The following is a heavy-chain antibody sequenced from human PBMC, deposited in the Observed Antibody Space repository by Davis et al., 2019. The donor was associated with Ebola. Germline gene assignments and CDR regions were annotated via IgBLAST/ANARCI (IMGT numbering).Heavy chain of an antibody. CDR3: ARRGPYNYYMDV. CDR1: GYNFTHYW. CDR2: IYPYDSDT. Sequence: GGSLRLSCKASGYNFTHYWIAWVRQMPGKGLEWMGIIYPYDSDTRYSPSFQGHVTISVDKSISTAYLQWSSLKASDTAMYYCARRGPYNYYMDVWGKGTTVTVSS. D-gene: IGHD3-16*01. J-gene: IGHJ6*03. V-gene: IGHV5-51*01.